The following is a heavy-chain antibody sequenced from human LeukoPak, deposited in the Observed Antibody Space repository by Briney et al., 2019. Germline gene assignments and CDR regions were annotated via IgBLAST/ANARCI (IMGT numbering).Heavy chain of an antibody. V-gene: IGHV4-39*02. Sequence: SETLSLTCTVSGGSISSSSYYWGWIRQPPGKGLEWIGSIYYSGSTYYNPSLKSRVTISVDTSKNQFSLKLSSVTAADTAVYYCAREGVGYSSSWYDDYFDYWGQGTLVTVSS. D-gene: IGHD6-13*01. CDR1: GGSISSSSYY. CDR3: AREGVGYSSSWYDDYFDY. CDR2: IYYSGST. J-gene: IGHJ4*02.